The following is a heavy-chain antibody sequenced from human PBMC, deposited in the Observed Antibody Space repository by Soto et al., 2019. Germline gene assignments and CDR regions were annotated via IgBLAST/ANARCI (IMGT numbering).Heavy chain of an antibody. CDR1: GYTFTNYD. CDR3: ARSRGCLDY. V-gene: IGHV1-8*01. Sequence: QVQLVQSGAEVKKPGASVKVSCKASGYTFTNYDINWVRQAPGQGLEWMGWMDPKSGNTDYAQKYQGRVTITWNTYISTAYLEVRSLSAEDTAVYFFARSRGCLDYWGQGTLVTVSS. CDR2: MDPKSGNT. J-gene: IGHJ4*02. D-gene: IGHD2-8*01.